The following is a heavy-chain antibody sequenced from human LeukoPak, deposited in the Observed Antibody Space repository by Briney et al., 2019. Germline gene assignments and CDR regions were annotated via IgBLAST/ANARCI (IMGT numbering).Heavy chain of an antibody. CDR1: GFTFDDYA. Sequence: AGGSLRLSCAASGFTFDDYAMHWVRQGPGKGLEWVSLISGDGGSTYYADSVKGRFTISRDNSKNSMYLQMNSLRTEDTAFYYCARKHLESSNSYLPFDYWGQGTLVTVSS. CDR3: ARKHLESSNSYLPFDY. D-gene: IGHD1-14*01. V-gene: IGHV3-43*02. J-gene: IGHJ4*02. CDR2: ISGDGGST.